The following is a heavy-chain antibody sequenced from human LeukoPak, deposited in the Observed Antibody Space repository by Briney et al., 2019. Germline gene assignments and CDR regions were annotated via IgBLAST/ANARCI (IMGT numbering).Heavy chain of an antibody. V-gene: IGHV3-48*04. D-gene: IGHD3-16*01. CDR1: GFTFSSYA. CDR3: ARDTYLGAFDI. Sequence: GGSLRLSCAASGFTFSSYAMSWVRQAPGKGLEWVSYISSSSSTIYYADSVKGRFTISRDNAKNSLYLQMNSLRAEDTAVYYCARDTYLGAFDIWGQGTMVTVSS. J-gene: IGHJ3*02. CDR2: ISSSSSTI.